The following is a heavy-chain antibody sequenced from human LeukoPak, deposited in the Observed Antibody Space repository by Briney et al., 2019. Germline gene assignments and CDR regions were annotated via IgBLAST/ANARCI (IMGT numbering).Heavy chain of an antibody. D-gene: IGHD2-15*01. CDR3: ARGAYHCSGGSCYSPYFDY. CDR1: GGSFSGYY. V-gene: IGHV4-34*01. CDR2: INHSGST. J-gene: IGHJ4*02. Sequence: PSETLSLTCAVYGGSFSGYYWSWIRQPPGKGLEWIGEINHSGSTNYNPSLKSRVTISVDTSKNQFSLKLSSVTAADTAVYYSARGAYHCSGGSCYSPYFDYWGQGTLVTVSS.